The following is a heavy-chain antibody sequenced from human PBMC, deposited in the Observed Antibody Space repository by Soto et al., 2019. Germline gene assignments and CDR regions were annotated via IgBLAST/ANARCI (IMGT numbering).Heavy chain of an antibody. CDR1: GGTFSSYT. J-gene: IGHJ4*02. CDR3: ARAYDSSGYYPTNYFDY. V-gene: IGHV1-69*02. Sequence: GASVKVSCKASGGTFSSYTISWGRQAPGQGLEWMGRIIPILGIANYAQKFQGRVTITADKSTSTAYMELSSLRSEDTAVYYCARAYDSSGYYPTNYFDYWGQGTLVTVSS. D-gene: IGHD3-22*01. CDR2: IIPILGIA.